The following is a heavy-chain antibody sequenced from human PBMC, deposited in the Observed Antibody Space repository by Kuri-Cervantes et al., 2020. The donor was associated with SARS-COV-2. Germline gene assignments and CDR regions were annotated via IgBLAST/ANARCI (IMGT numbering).Heavy chain of an antibody. Sequence: GESLKISCAASGFTFSSYSMNWVRQAPGKGLEWVSSISSSSSYIYYADSVKGRFTISRDNAKNSLYLQMNSLRAEDTAVYYCARDVMSNYGYFDYWGQGTLVTVSS. V-gene: IGHV3-21*01. CDR1: GFTFSSYS. CDR3: ARDVMSNYGYFDY. D-gene: IGHD4-11*01. J-gene: IGHJ4*02. CDR2: ISSSSSYI.